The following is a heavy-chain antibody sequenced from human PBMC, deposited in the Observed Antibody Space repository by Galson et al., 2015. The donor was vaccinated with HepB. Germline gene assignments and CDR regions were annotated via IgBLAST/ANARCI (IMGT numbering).Heavy chain of an antibody. CDR2: ISINSGNT. J-gene: IGHJ4*02. Sequence: SVKVSCKAPGYTFTTNGISWVRQAPGHGLEWLGWISINSGNTKYAQRLQGRVTLTKDTSTDTAYMELRGLTSDDAALYYCARDRFHSLDYWGQGTLVTVSS. V-gene: IGHV1-18*04. CDR1: GYTFTTNG. CDR3: ARDRFHSLDY.